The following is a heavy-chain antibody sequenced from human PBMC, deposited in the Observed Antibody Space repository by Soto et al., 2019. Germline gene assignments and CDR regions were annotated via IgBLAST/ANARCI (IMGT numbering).Heavy chain of an antibody. Sequence: GGSLRLSCAASGFTFSSYGMHWVRQAPGKGLEWVAVIWYDGSNKYYADSVKGRFTISRDNSKNTLYLQMNSLRAEDTAVYYCARDNLPTEDYRMNYYYYYYYMDVWGKGTTVTVSS. D-gene: IGHD4-4*01. J-gene: IGHJ6*03. V-gene: IGHV3-33*01. CDR2: IWYDGSNK. CDR1: GFTFSSYG. CDR3: ARDNLPTEDYRMNYYYYYYYMDV.